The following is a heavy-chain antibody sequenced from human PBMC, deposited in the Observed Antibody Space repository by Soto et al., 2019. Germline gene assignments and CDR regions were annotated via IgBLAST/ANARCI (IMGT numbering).Heavy chain of an antibody. D-gene: IGHD1-26*01. CDR2: VYYSGIT. V-gene: IGHV4-61*01. CDR3: ARSPGGLRYNWCDP. CDR1: GASVSSPTHY. Sequence: SETLSLTCTVSGASVSSPTHYWNWIRQSPGKGLEWIGFVYYSGITNYSPSLKSRVTISLDTSKDQFSLRLTSVTAADTAVYYCARSPGGLRYNWCDPWGKGTRVTVS. J-gene: IGHJ5*02.